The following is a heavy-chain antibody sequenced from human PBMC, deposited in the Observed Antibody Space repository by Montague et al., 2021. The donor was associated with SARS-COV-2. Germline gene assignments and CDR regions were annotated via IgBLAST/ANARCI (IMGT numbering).Heavy chain of an antibody. V-gene: IGHV2-70*11. J-gene: IGHJ5*02. Sequence: PALVKPTQTLALTCTFSGFSLTTDGMCVSWIRQPPGKALEWLARIDRDDDKYYSISLKTRLTISKDTSKNQVVLTMTNMNPADTATYYCARNGVEFRGSEKYYSGNWLDPWGQGTLVTVSS. CDR1: GFSLTTDGMC. D-gene: IGHD3-10*01. CDR3: ARNGVEFRGSEKYYSGNWLDP. CDR2: IDRDDDK.